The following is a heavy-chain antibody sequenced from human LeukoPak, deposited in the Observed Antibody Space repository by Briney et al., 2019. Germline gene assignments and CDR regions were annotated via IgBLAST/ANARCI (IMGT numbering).Heavy chain of an antibody. CDR3: AKEGREQQLINDTFDI. V-gene: IGHV3-30*02. J-gene: IGHJ3*02. CDR1: GFTFSNYW. Sequence: PGGSLRLSCAASGFTFSNYWMHWVRQAPGKGLEWVAFIRYDGSNKYYADSVKGRFTISRDNSKNTLYLQMNSLRAEDTAVYYCAKEGREQQLINDTFDIWGQGTMVTVSS. D-gene: IGHD6-13*01. CDR2: IRYDGSNK.